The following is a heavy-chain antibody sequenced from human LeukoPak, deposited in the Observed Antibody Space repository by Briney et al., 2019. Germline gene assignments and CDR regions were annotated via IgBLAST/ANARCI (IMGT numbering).Heavy chain of an antibody. V-gene: IGHV4-30-2*01. CDR1: GGSISSGGYS. Sequence: PSETLSLTCAVSGGSISSGGYSWSWIRQPPGKGLEWIGYIYHSGSTYYNPSLKSRVTMSVDRSKNQFSLKLNSVTAADTAVYYCARVVFGAQYYYGSKAVGHWFDPWGQGTLVTVSS. D-gene: IGHD3-10*01. J-gene: IGHJ5*02. CDR2: IYHSGST. CDR3: ARVVFGAQYYYGSKAVGHWFDP.